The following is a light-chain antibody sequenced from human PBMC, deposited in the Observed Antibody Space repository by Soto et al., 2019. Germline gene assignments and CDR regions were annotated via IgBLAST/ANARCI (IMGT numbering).Light chain of an antibody. V-gene: IGLV3-9*01. J-gene: IGLJ2*01. Sequence: SYELTQPLSVSVALGQTARITCGGNNIGSKTVHWHQQKPVQAPVMVIYRDSNRPSGIHERFSGSNSGNTATLTISRAQAGDEADYSCQVWDSSTVVFGGGTKLTVL. CDR2: RDS. CDR1: NIGSKT. CDR3: QVWDSSTVV.